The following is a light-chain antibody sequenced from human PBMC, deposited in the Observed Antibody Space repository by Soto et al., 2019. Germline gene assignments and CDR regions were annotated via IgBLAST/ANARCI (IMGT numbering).Light chain of an antibody. J-gene: IGLJ2*01. Sequence: QSALTQPASVSGSPGQSITISCTGTSSDIGGYNYVFWYQQHPGKVPKLMIHEVSIRPSGVSNRFSGSKSGNTASLTISGLQAEDEADYYCSSYTSSGTLVVFGGGTKLTVL. V-gene: IGLV2-14*01. CDR3: SSYTSSGTLVV. CDR2: EVS. CDR1: SSDIGGYNY.